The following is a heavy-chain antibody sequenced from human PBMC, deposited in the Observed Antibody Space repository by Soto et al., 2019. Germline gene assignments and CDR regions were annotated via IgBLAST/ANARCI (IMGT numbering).Heavy chain of an antibody. CDR2: IYWDDDK. CDR3: AHKGRWSVSYYGAKWFDP. Sequence: QITLKESGPTLVKPTQTLTLTCTFSGFSLSTSGVGVGWIRQPPGKALEWLALIYWDDDKRYSPSLKSRLTITNDTSKNQVVLKMTNMDPVDTATYYCAHKGRWSVSYYGAKWFDPWGQGTLVTVSS. V-gene: IGHV2-5*02. D-gene: IGHD1-26*01. CDR1: GFSLSTSGVG. J-gene: IGHJ5*02.